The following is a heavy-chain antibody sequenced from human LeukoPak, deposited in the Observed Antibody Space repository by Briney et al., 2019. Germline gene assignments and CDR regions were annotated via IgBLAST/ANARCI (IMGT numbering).Heavy chain of an antibody. CDR3: ARERDYYDSSGDNWFDP. J-gene: IGHJ5*02. Sequence: PSETLSLTCTVSGGSISSYYWSWLRQPAGKGLEWFGRIYTSGSTNYNPSLKSRVTMSVDTSKNQFSLKLSSVTAADTAVYYCARERDYYDSSGDNWFDPWGQGTLVTVSS. CDR1: GGSISSYY. V-gene: IGHV4-4*07. D-gene: IGHD3-22*01. CDR2: IYTSGST.